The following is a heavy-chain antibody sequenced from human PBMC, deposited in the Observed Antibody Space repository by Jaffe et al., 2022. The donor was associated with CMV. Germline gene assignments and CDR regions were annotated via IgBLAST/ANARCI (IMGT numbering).Heavy chain of an antibody. CDR1: GASTSVYY. CDR3: ARGWYQMLRGNYYHYMDV. Sequence: QVQLQESGPELVKPSETLSLTCSVSGASTSVYYWSWIRQSSGKGLEWLGFTDYSANSIYNPSFKSRVTMSVDLSKNQVSLKLTSVNAADTAVYYCARGWYQMLRGNYYHYMDVWGKGTTVTVS. J-gene: IGHJ6*03. V-gene: IGHV4-59*01. D-gene: IGHD6-13*01. CDR2: TDYSANS.